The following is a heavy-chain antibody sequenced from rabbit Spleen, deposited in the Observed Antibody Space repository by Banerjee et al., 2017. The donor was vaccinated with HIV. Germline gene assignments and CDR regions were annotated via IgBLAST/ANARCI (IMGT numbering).Heavy chain of an antibody. V-gene: IGHV1S40*01. CDR2: IEPIFGRT. D-gene: IGHD2-1*01. Sequence: QSLEESGGDLVKPGASLTLTCTASGFSFSSSDYMCWVRQAPGKGLEWIGYIEPIFGRTYYASWVDGRFTISSHNAQNTLYLQLSSLTAADTATYFCVRDIGYDDYSEKGYFNLWGPGTLVTVS. CDR1: GFSFSSSDY. J-gene: IGHJ4*01. CDR3: VRDIGYDDYSEKGYFNL.